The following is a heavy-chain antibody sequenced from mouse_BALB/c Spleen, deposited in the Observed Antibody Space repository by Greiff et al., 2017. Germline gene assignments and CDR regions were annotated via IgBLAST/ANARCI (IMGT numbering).Heavy chain of an antibody. J-gene: IGHJ4*01. CDR2: IDPENGDT. V-gene: IGHV14-4*02. CDR3: KGGDYGYDYARDY. Sequence: VQLQQSGAELVRSGASVKLSCTASGFNIKDYYMHWVKQRPEQGLEWIGWIDPENGDTEYAPKFQGKATMTADTSSNTAYLQLSSLTSEDTAVYFCKGGDYGYDYARDYWGQGTSVTVSS. D-gene: IGHD2-2*01. CDR1: GFNIKDYY.